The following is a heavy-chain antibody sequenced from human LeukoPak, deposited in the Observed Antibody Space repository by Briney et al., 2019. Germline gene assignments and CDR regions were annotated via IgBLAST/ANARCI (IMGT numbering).Heavy chain of an antibody. J-gene: IGHJ6*03. CDR1: GGSISNYY. CDR3: ARRLMVYARYYYYYMDV. CDR2: IYYSGST. V-gene: IGHV4-59*12. Sequence: SETLSLTCTVSGGSISNYYWSWIRQPPGKGLEWIGYIYYSGSTNYNPSLKSRVTISVDTSKNQFSLKLSSVTAADTAVYYCARRLMVYARYYYYYMDVWGKGTTVTVSS. D-gene: IGHD2-8*01.